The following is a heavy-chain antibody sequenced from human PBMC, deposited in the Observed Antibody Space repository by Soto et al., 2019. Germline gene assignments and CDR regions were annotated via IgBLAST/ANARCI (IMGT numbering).Heavy chain of an antibody. V-gene: IGHV1-69*06. CDR1: GGLFSSYP. Sequence: QEQLVQSGAEVKKPGSSVKVSCKASGGLFSSYPISWVRQVPGQGLEWMGGIIPVFQTAYYTQRFQGRVTITGNNPTNTANRGVSVLRCEDTAIYYGAGGGSGYTWFKEFWGQETLVPVPS. J-gene: IGHJ4*02. CDR2: IIPVFQTA. D-gene: IGHD3-22*01. CDR3: AGGGSGYTWFKEF.